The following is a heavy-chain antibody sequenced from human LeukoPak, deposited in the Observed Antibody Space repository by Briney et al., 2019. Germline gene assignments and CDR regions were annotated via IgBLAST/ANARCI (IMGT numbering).Heavy chain of an antibody. V-gene: IGHV1-69*01. CDR1: GGTFSSYA. D-gene: IGHD1-14*01. CDR3: ALEHNRNWNGMNAFDI. CDR2: IIPIFGTA. Sequence: ASVKVSCKASGGTFSSYAISWVRQAPGQGLEWMGGIIPIFGTANYAQKFQGRVTITADESTSTAYMELSSLRSEDTAVYYCALEHNRNWNGMNAFDIWGQGTMVTVSS. J-gene: IGHJ3*02.